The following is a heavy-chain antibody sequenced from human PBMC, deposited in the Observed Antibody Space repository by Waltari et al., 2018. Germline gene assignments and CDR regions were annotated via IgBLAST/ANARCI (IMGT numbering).Heavy chain of an antibody. CDR3: AKDREGRPRDTYYFDY. CDR1: FTFSSYA. V-gene: IGHV3-23*01. Sequence: FTFSSYAMSWFRPAPGKGLEWVSAISGSGGSTYYADSVKGRFTISRDNSKNTLYLQMNSLRAEDTAVYYCAKDREGRPRDTYYFDYWGQGTLVTVSS. J-gene: IGHJ4*02. CDR2: ISGSGGST.